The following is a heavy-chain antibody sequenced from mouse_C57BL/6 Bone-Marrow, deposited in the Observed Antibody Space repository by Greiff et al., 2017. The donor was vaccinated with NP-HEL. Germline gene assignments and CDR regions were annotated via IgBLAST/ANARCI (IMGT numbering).Heavy chain of an antibody. V-gene: IGHV1-61*01. Sequence: VQLQQPGAELVRPGSSVKLSCKASGYTFTSYWMDWVKQRPGQGLEWIGNIYPSNNETNYNQKFKDKATLTVDKSSSTAYMQLSSLTSEDSAVYYGARSGTLYAMDYWGQGTSVTVSS. J-gene: IGHJ4*01. CDR2: IYPSNNET. CDR3: ARSGTLYAMDY. D-gene: IGHD4-1*01. CDR1: GYTFTSYW.